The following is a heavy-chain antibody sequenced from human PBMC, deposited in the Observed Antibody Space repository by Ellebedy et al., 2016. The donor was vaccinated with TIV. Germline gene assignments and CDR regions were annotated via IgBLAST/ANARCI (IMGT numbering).Heavy chain of an antibody. V-gene: IGHV3-74*01. CDR2: INSDGSST. Sequence: GESLKISCAASGFTFSSYWMHWVRQAPGKGLVWVSRINSDGSSTSYADSVKGRFTISRDNSKNTLYLQMNSLRAEDTAVYYCARGRAAMARIGVYWGQGTLVTVSS. CDR1: GFTFSSYW. CDR3: ARGRAAMARIGVY. D-gene: IGHD5-18*01. J-gene: IGHJ4*02.